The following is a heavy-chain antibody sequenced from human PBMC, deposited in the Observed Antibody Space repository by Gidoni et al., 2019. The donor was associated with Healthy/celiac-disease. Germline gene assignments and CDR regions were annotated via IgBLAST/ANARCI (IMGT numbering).Heavy chain of an antibody. V-gene: IGHV3-21*01. D-gene: IGHD6-13*01. CDR1: GFTFSSYS. J-gene: IGHJ4*02. CDR3: ARDQGAAAGIDY. CDR2: ISSSSSYI. Sequence: EVQLVESGGGLVKPGGSLRLSCAASGFTFSSYSMNWVRQAPGKGLEWVSSISSSSSYIYYADSVKGRFTISRDNAKNSLYLQMNSLRAEDTAVYYCARDQGAAAGIDYWGQGTLVTVSS.